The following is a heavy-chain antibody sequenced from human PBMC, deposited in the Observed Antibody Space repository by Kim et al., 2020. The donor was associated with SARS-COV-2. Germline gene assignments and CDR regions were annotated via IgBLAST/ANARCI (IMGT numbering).Heavy chain of an antibody. Sequence: GGSLRLSCAASGLTVSSNYMSWVRQAPGKGLEWVSVIYSGGSTYYADSVKGRFTISRDNSKNTLYLQMNSLRAEDTAVYYCARESLTGYYYRSYYFDYWGQGTLVTVSS. J-gene: IGHJ4*02. D-gene: IGHD3-9*01. CDR3: ARESLTGYYYRSYYFDY. CDR2: IYSGGST. V-gene: IGHV3-66*01. CDR1: GLTVSSNY.